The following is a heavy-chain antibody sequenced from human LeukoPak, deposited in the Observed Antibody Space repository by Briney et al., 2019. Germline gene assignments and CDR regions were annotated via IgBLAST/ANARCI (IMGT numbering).Heavy chain of an antibody. V-gene: IGHV5-51*01. CDR2: IYPGDSDT. CDR1: GYSFTNYF. D-gene: IGHD2-2*03. CDR3: ARRARLDYYFDY. J-gene: IGHJ4*02. Sequence: GESLKTSCEGSGYSFTNYFIAWVRQMPGKGLEWMGIIYPGDSDTRYSPSFQGQITISADKSISTAYLQWSSLKASDTAIYYCARRARLDYYFDYWGQGTLVTVSS.